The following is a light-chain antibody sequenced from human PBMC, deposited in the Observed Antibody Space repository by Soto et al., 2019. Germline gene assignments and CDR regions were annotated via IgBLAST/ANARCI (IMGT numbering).Light chain of an antibody. Sequence: AIRMTQSPSSLSASTRDRVTITCRASQGISSYLAWYQQKPGKAPKLLIYAASTLQSGVPSRFSGSGSGTDFTLTISCLQSEDFATYYCQQYYSYPLWTFGQGTKVDI. CDR2: AAS. J-gene: IGKJ1*01. CDR3: QQYYSYPLWT. CDR1: QGISSY. V-gene: IGKV1-8*01.